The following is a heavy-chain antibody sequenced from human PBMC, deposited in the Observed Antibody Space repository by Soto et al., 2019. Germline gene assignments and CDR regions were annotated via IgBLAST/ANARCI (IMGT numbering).Heavy chain of an antibody. CDR2: IYPGDSQT. CDR1: GYSFTNSW. Sequence: GESLKISCNASGYSFTNSWIGWVRQMPWKGLEWVGIIYPGDSQTRYSPSFQGQVTISADKSISSAYLQWSSLKASDTAMYYCARQKGYWGQGTLVTVSS. J-gene: IGHJ4*02. CDR3: ARQKGY. V-gene: IGHV5-51*01.